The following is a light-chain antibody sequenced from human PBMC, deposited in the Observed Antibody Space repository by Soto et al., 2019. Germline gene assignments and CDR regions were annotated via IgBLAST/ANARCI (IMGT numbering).Light chain of an antibody. CDR3: QHYNNWPT. CDR2: GAS. J-gene: IGKJ1*01. V-gene: IGKV3-15*01. Sequence: EIVLTQSPGTLSLAPGERATLSCRASQSVSTNLAWYQQKPGQAPRVLIYGASTRATNIPARFSGSRSGTDFTLTISSLQSEDFALYYCQHYNNWPTFGQGTKVDIK. CDR1: QSVSTN.